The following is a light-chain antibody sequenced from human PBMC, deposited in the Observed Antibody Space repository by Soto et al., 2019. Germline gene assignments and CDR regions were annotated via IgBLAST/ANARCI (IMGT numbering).Light chain of an antibody. Sequence: QSVLTQPASVSGSPGQLIAISCTGTGSDVGGCNCVSWYQQHPGKAPRLMIYEVSNRPSGVSNRFSGSKSGNTASLTISGLQAEDEADYFCSSFTSVSTLVFGTGTKVTVL. CDR2: EVS. CDR3: SSFTSVSTLV. CDR1: GSDVGGCNC. V-gene: IGLV2-14*01. J-gene: IGLJ1*01.